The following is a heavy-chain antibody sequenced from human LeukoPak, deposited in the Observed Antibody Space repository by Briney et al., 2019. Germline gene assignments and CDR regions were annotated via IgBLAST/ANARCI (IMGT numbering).Heavy chain of an antibody. CDR2: INPSGGST. CDR1: GYTFTSYD. CDR3: ARDVAGDFFE. V-gene: IGHV1-46*01. D-gene: IGHD3-3*01. Sequence: GASVKVSCTASGYTFTSYDINWVRQAPGQGLEWMGIINPSGGSTSYAQKFQGRVTMTRDTSTSTVYMELSSLRSEDTAVYYCARDVAGDFFEWGQGTLVTVSS. J-gene: IGHJ4*02.